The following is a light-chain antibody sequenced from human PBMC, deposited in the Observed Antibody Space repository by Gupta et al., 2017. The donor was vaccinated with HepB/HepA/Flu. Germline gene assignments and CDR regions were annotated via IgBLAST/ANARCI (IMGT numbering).Light chain of an antibody. J-gene: IGLJ3*02. CDR2: DVT. Sequence: QSALTQPASVSGSPGLSITISCTGTSSDVGGYNYVSWYQQHPGKAPKLMIYDVTNRPSGVSNRFSGSKSGNTASLTISGLQAEDEADYYCNSYTTSSTLVFGGGTKVTVL. CDR1: SSDVGGYNY. CDR3: NSYTTSSTLV. V-gene: IGLV2-14*03.